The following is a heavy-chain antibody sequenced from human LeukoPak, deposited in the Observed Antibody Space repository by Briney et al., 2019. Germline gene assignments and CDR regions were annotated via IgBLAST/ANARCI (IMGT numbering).Heavy chain of an antibody. Sequence: PGGSLRLSCAGSGFTFSSYEMNWVSQAPGKGMEWVSYISSRGDTIYHADSVRGRFTLYRDNAKNSLYLQMNSLRAEDTAVYYCARGYASAWCDYWGQGALVTVSS. CDR2: ISSRGDTI. CDR1: GFTFSSYE. D-gene: IGHD6-19*01. CDR3: ARGYASAWCDY. V-gene: IGHV3-48*03. J-gene: IGHJ4*02.